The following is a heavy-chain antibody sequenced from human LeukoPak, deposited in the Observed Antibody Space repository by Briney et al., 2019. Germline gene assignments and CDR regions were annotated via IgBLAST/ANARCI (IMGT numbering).Heavy chain of an antibody. J-gene: IGHJ3*02. CDR1: GGSISSSNW. CDR2: IYHSGST. V-gene: IGHV4-4*02. CDR3: ARLRIAKYYDRSGSPSGFDI. D-gene: IGHD3-22*01. Sequence: PSGTLSLTCAVSGGSISSSNWWSWVRQPPGKGLEWIGQIYHSGSTNYSPSFQGHVTISADKSISTAYLQWSSLKASDTAMYYCARLRIAKYYDRSGSPSGFDIWGQGTVVTVSS.